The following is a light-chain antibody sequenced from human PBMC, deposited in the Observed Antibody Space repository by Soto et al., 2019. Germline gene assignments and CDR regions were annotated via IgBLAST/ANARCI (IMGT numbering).Light chain of an antibody. CDR1: QNVSSY. Sequence: EIVLTQSPATLSLSPGERDTLSCRASQNVSSYLAWYQQKPGQAPRLLIYDASNRATGIPARFSGSGSGTDFTLTISSLEPEDFAVYYCQQRSNWPRTFGQGTKVDIK. CDR3: QQRSNWPRT. V-gene: IGKV3-11*01. CDR2: DAS. J-gene: IGKJ1*01.